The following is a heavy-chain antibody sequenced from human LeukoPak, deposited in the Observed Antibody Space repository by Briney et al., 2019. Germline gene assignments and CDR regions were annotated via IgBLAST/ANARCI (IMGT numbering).Heavy chain of an antibody. J-gene: IGHJ4*02. CDR1: GYTFTDYY. D-gene: IGHD7-27*01. Sequence: ASVKVSCKASGYTFTDYYIHWVPQAPGQGLEWMGWITPKNGGTNYAQKFQGRVIMTGDTSLTTAYMELSSLRSDDTAVYYCARGDWGSFKSPDCWGQGTLVTVSS. V-gene: IGHV1-2*02. CDR3: ARGDWGSFKSPDC. CDR2: ITPKNGGT.